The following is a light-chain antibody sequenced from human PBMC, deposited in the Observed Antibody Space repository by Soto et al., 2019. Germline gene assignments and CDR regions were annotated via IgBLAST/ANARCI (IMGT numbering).Light chain of an antibody. V-gene: IGKV3D-20*02. J-gene: IGKJ5*01. CDR1: QSVSSSY. CDR3: QKRSNWPPIT. CDR2: DAS. Sequence: IVLTQSPVDLCFSLGGRATLSLMASQSVSSSYLAWYQQKPDQAPRLIIYDASNRATGIPDRFSGSGPGTDFALTISSLEPEDFAVYYCQKRSNWPPITCGNWKQREIK.